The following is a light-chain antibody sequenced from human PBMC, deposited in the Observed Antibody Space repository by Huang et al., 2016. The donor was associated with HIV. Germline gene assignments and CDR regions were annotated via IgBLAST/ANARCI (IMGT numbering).Light chain of an antibody. CDR1: QDVSNY. V-gene: IGKV1-8*01. J-gene: IGKJ1*01. Sequence: AIRITQSPSSLSASTGDRVTITCRASQDVSNYLAWYQQKPGKAPDLVMYSASTLQDGVPSRFSGNGSATDFSLTISCLQSEDFATYYCQQYYLYPWTFGQGTKVEI. CDR3: QQYYLYPWT. CDR2: SAS.